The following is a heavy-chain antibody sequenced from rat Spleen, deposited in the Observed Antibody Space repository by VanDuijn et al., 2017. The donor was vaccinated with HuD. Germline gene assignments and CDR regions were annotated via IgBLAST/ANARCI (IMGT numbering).Heavy chain of an antibody. Sequence: EVQLVESGGGLVQPGRSLKLSCAASGFTFSNYDMAWVRQAPTKGLEWVASISPSGGSTYYRDSVKGRFTVSRDNAKSTLYLQMDSLRSEDTATYYCARHSYNYGGYAPMDAWGQGASVTVSS. J-gene: IGHJ4*01. CDR2: ISPSGGST. D-gene: IGHD1-11*01. CDR1: GFTFSNYD. V-gene: IGHV5-25*01. CDR3: ARHSYNYGGYAPMDA.